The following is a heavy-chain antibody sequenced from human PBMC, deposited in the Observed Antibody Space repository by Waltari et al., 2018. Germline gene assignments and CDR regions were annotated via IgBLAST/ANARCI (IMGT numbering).Heavy chain of an antibody. D-gene: IGHD3-10*01. J-gene: IGHJ3*02. V-gene: IGHV3-48*04. CDR1: GFTFSSYS. CDR2: ISSSSSTI. Sequence: EVQLVESGGGLVQPGGSLRLSCAASGFTFSSYSMNWVRQAPRKGLEWVSYISSSSSTIYYADSVKGRFTISRDNAKNSLYLQMNSLRAEDTAVYYCARGGGLWFRELFGAFDIWGQGTMVTVSS. CDR3: ARGGGLWFRELFGAFDI.